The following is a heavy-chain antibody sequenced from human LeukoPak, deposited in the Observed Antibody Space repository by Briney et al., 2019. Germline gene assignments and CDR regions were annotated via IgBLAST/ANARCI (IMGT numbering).Heavy chain of an antibody. D-gene: IGHD6-6*01. CDR2: IYSGGST. CDR3: ARSPSAWFDP. J-gene: IGHJ5*02. V-gene: IGHV3-66*01. Sequence: GRSLRLSWAASGFTVSINCISWVRQAPGKGLEWVSVIYSGGSTYYADSVKGRFTISRDNSKNTLYLQMNTLRAEDTAVYYCARSPSAWFDPWGQGTLVTVSS. CDR1: GFTVSINC.